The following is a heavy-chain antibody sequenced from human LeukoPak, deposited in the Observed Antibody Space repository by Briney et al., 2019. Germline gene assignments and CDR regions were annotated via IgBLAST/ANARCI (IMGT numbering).Heavy chain of an antibody. J-gene: IGHJ4*01. CDR2: IDWDSGSI. V-gene: IGHV3-9*01. D-gene: IGHD3-22*01. Sequence: GRSLRRSCAASGFTLDDYAMHWVRQGPGKGLEGVSGIDWDSGSIGCADSVKGRFTIYRDHAKSYLYLQMNSLGPEDTALYYCAKAVGGFYRFDYWGRGILVTVSS. CDR3: AKAVGGFYRFDY. CDR1: GFTLDDYA.